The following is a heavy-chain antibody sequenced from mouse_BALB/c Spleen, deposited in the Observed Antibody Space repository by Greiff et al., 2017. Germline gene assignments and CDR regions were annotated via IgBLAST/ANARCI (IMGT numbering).Heavy chain of an antibody. CDR3: ARDYGRETWFAY. J-gene: IGHJ3*01. D-gene: IGHD1-1*01. CDR1: GYSFTGYF. V-gene: IGHV1-20*02. Sequence: EVQLQQSGPELVKPGASVKISCKASGYSFTGYFMNWVMQSHGKSLEWIGRINPYNGDTFYNQKFKGKATLTVDKSSSTAHMELRSLASEDSAVYYCARDYGRETWFAYWGQGTLVTVSA. CDR2: INPYNGDT.